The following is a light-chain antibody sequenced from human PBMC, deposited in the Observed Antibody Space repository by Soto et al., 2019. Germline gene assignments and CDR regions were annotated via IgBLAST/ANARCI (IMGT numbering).Light chain of an antibody. Sequence: EIVLTQSPGTLSLSPGERATLSCRASQTVTSNYLAWYQRKPGQAPRLLIYGASSRATDIPDRFSGSGSGTDFTVIITRLEPEDFAVYFCQQYAGSPSTFGQGTKVEIK. CDR2: GAS. V-gene: IGKV3-20*01. CDR3: QQYAGSPST. J-gene: IGKJ1*01. CDR1: QTVTSNY.